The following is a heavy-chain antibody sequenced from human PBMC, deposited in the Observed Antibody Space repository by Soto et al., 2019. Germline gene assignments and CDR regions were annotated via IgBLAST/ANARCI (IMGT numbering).Heavy chain of an antibody. CDR2: MSYDGSST. V-gene: IGHV3-30-3*01. CDR3: ARGGVVAAGTRRYYFDY. Sequence: QVQLVESGGGVVQPGRSLRLSCAASGFTFSNYAMHWVRQTPGKGLEWVAVMSYDGSSTYYADSVKGRFTISRDNSKNTLYLQMNSLRAEDSAVFYCARGGVVAAGTRRYYFDYWGQGTLVTVSS. J-gene: IGHJ4*02. D-gene: IGHD6-13*01. CDR1: GFTFSNYA.